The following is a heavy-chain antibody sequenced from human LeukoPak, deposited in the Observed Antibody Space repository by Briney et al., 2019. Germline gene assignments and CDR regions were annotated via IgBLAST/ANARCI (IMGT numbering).Heavy chain of an antibody. CDR1: GGTFSSYA. Sequence: SVKVSCKASGGTFSSYAISWVRQAPGQGLEWMGGIIPILGTANYAQKFQGRVTITADESTSTAYMELSSLRSEDTAVYYCARAYFDWLSPRWAFDIWGQGTMVTVSS. CDR2: IIPILGTA. D-gene: IGHD3-9*01. CDR3: ARAYFDWLSPRWAFDI. J-gene: IGHJ3*02. V-gene: IGHV1-69*01.